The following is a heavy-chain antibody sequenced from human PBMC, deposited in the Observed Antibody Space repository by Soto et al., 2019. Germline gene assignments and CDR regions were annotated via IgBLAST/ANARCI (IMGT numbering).Heavy chain of an antibody. Sequence: LRLSCSASGFTFSSYAMHWVRQAPGKGLEYVSAISSNGGSTYYADYVKGRFTISRDNSKNTLYLQMSSLRAEDAAVYYCVKDLGVTTFDYWGQGTLVTVSS. J-gene: IGHJ4*02. CDR3: VKDLGVTTFDY. D-gene: IGHD3-16*01. V-gene: IGHV3-64D*06. CDR1: GFTFSSYA. CDR2: ISSNGGST.